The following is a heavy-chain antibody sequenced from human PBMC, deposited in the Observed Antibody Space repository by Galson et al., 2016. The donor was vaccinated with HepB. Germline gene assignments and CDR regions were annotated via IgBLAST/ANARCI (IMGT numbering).Heavy chain of an antibody. CDR3: AGGGGWLTDH. J-gene: IGHJ4*02. V-gene: IGHV4-59*01. CDR2: MHYSEST. D-gene: IGHD6-19*01. CDR1: GGFISSYY. Sequence: VQLQESGPGLVKPSETLSLTCTVSGGFISSYYWGWFRQPPGKRPEWIGYMHYSESTIYNPSPKSRGFISLDTSQTQFSLRLTSVTAADTAVDYCAGGGGWLTDHWGQGTLVTVSS.